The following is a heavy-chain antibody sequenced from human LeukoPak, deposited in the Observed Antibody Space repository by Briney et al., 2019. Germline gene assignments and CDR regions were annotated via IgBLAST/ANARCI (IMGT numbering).Heavy chain of an antibody. CDR3: ARLGDGYNYFDY. Sequence: GGSLRLSCAASGFTFSNAWMNWVRQAPGKGLEWVSSVYSGGSTYYTDSVKGRFTISRDNSKNTLYLQMNSLRADDTAVYYCARLGDGYNYFDYWGQGTLVTVSS. J-gene: IGHJ4*02. CDR1: GFTFSNAW. D-gene: IGHD5-24*01. CDR2: VYSGGST. V-gene: IGHV3-53*01.